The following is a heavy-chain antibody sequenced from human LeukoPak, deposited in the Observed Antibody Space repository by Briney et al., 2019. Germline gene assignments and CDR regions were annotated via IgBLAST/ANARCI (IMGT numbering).Heavy chain of an antibody. V-gene: IGHV3-21*01. J-gene: IGHJ5*02. CDR1: GFTFTTYS. Sequence: GGSLRLSCAASGFTFTTYSMNWVRQAPGKGLEWVSSITSSSTSMYYADSVKGRFTISRDNAKNSLYLQMISLRAEDTAVYYCARYNWGSSWFDPWGQGTPVTVSS. CDR3: ARYNWGSSWFDP. CDR2: ITSSSTSM. D-gene: IGHD7-27*01.